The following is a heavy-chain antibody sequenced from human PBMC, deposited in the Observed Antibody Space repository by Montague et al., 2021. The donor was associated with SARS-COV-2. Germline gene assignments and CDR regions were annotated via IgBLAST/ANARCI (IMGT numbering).Heavy chain of an antibody. CDR3: AKAKDRDWSYGATWGFYGRDV. D-gene: IGHD3-10*01. CDR1: CASVTMSSYY. V-gene: IGHV4-39*06. J-gene: IGHJ6*02. CDR2: ISYSGST. Sequence: SETLSLTCTVSCASVTMSSYYWVWLRQSPGKGLEWIGSISYSGSTYSNPSLKSRVSISLDKSKNPFPLELSFVSAADTAIYYCAKAKDRDWSYGATWGFYGRDVWGQGTTVIVSS.